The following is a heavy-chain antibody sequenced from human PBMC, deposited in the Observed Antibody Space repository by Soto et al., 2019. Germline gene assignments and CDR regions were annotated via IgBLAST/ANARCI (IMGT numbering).Heavy chain of an antibody. CDR1: GYTFSDYY. J-gene: IGHJ5*02. CDR3: ARGGREVPRIPYDT. D-gene: IGHD3-16*01. Sequence: QVQLVQSGAEVKKPGASVYVSCKTSGYTFSDYYVHWVRQAPGQGLEWMGWINPNVGGTNYARKFQGRVTMTRDTSISTVYMKLTRLSPDDTAIYYCARGGREVPRIPYDTWGQGPRVTVSS. V-gene: IGHV1-2*02. CDR2: INPNVGGT.